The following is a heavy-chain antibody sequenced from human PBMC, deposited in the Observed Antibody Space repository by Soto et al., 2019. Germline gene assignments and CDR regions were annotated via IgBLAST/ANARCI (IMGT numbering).Heavy chain of an antibody. CDR2: IYHTGRS. D-gene: IGHD4-17*01. J-gene: IGHJ4*02. V-gene: IGHV4-59*01. Sequence: HVQLQESGPGQVKPSETLSLTCSVSGGSLSGFPWIWIRQPPGKGLEWVGYIYHTGRSNYNPSLKSRITTSLDMSTNQFSRQLTSVTAADTDLSYCARVATEYGGNGAFDYWGLGTLVTVSS. CDR1: GGSLSGFP. CDR3: ARVATEYGGNGAFDY.